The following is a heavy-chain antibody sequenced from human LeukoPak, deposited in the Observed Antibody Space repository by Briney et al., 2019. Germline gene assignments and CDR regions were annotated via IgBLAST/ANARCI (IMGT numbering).Heavy chain of an antibody. J-gene: IGHJ4*01. CDR3: ARGLPEAYCGGDCYQGHFDY. Sequence: GGSLRLSCAASGFTFSSYSMNWVRQAPGKGLEWVSYISSSGSTIYYADSVKGRFTISRDNAKNSLYLQMNGLRAEDTAVYYCARGLPEAYCGGDCYQGHFDYXXXGTLXTVSS. CDR2: ISSSGSTI. D-gene: IGHD2-21*02. CDR1: GFTFSSYS. V-gene: IGHV3-48*04.